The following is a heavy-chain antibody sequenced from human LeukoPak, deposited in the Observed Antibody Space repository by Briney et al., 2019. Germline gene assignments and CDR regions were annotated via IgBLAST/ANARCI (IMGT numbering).Heavy chain of an antibody. J-gene: IGHJ6*02. D-gene: IGHD6-13*01. V-gene: IGHV3-7*01. CDR3: ARDLLGSSWFGNNRPYGMDV. CDR2: IKQDGSQI. Sequence: GGSLRLSCATSGFTFSSYWMSWVRRAPGKGLEWVANIKQDGSQIFYVDSVKGRFTISRDTAKNSLSLQMNSLRAEDTAVYYCARDLLGSSWFGNNRPYGMDVWGQGTTVTVSS. CDR1: GFTFSSYW.